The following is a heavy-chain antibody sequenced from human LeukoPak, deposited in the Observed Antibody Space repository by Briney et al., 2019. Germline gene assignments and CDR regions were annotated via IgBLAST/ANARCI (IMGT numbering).Heavy chain of an antibody. CDR2: IIPIFGTA. J-gene: IGHJ6*03. CDR3: ATALPALGYYMDV. V-gene: IGHV1-69*06. Sequence: ASVKVSCKASGGTFSSYAISWVRQAPGQGLEWMGRIIPIFGTANYAQKFQGRVTMTEDTSTDTAYMELSSLRSEDTAVYYCATALPALGYYMDVWGKGTTVTVSS. D-gene: IGHD3-10*01. CDR1: GGTFSSYA.